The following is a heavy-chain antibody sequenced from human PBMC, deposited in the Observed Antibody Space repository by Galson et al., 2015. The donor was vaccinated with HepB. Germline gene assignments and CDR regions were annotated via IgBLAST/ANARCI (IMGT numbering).Heavy chain of an antibody. Sequence: SLRPSCAASGITFSSYAMSWVRQAPGKGLEWVSAISGSGGSTYYADSVKGRFTISRDNSKNTLYLQMNSLRAEDTAVYYCAKFTYYYDSSGYYARDPGGPFDIWGQGTMVTVSS. CDR2: ISGSGGST. V-gene: IGHV3-23*01. J-gene: IGHJ3*02. D-gene: IGHD3-22*01. CDR1: GITFSSYA. CDR3: AKFTYYYDSSGYYARDPGGPFDI.